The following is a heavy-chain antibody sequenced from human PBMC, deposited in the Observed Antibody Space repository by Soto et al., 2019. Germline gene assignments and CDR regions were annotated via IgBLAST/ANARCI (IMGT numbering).Heavy chain of an antibody. CDR2: ISYDGSNK. CDR3: ARDKGNLEWLPIYYYYGMDV. Sequence: GSLLLSCSASGCTFSSYAMHWVRQAPGKGLEWVAVISYDGSNKYYADSVKGRFTISRDNSKNTLYLQMNSLRAEDTAVYYCARDKGNLEWLPIYYYYGMDVWGQGTKVTVYS. CDR1: GCTFSSYA. J-gene: IGHJ6*02. D-gene: IGHD3-3*01. V-gene: IGHV3-30-3*01.